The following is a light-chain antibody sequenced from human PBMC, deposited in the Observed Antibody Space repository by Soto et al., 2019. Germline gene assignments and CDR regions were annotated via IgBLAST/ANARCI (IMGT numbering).Light chain of an antibody. V-gene: IGKV4-1*01. Sequence: DIVMTQSPDSLAVSLGERTTINCKSSQSLFYSSNNKNYLAWYQQKAGQPPTLLIYWASTRESGDPDRFSGSGSCAEFTVTIASLQTEDAEVYYCQHYFTTPRTFGQGARLEI. J-gene: IGKJ2*01. CDR1: QSLFYSSNNKNY. CDR2: WAS. CDR3: QHYFTTPRT.